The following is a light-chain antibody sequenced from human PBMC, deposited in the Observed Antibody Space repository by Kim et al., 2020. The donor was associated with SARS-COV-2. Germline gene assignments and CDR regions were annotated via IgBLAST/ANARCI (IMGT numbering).Light chain of an antibody. Sequence: GQSRTISCTGTSSDVGGYNYVSWYQQHPGKAPKLMIYDVSKRPSGVSKRFSGSKSGNTASRTISGLQAEDEADYYCSSYKSSSSYVFGTGTKVTVL. CDR2: DVS. CDR3: SSYKSSSSYV. J-gene: IGLJ1*01. V-gene: IGLV2-14*04. CDR1: SSDVGGYNY.